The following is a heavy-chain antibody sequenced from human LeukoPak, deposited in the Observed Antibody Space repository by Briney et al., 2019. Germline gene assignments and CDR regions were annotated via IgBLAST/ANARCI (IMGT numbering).Heavy chain of an antibody. CDR1: GFTFSSYW. V-gene: IGHV3-7*01. D-gene: IGHD3-3*01. Sequence: PGGSLRLSCAVSGFTFSSYWMSWVRQAPGKGLEWVANIKQDGSEKYYVDSVKGRFTIPRDNAKNSLYLQMNSLRAEDTAVYYCARDQGTIFGVVIIVGPFDYWGQGTLVTVSS. CDR2: IKQDGSEK. J-gene: IGHJ4*02. CDR3: ARDQGTIFGVVIIVGPFDY.